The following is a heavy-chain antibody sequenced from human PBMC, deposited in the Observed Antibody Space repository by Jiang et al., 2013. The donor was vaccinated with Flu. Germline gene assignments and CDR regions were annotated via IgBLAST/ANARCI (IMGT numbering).Heavy chain of an antibody. Sequence: KGLEWVAVISYDGSNKYYADSVKGRFTISRDNSKNTLYLQMNSLRAEDTAVYYCAREAFDIWGQGTMVTVSS. J-gene: IGHJ3*02. V-gene: IGHV3-30*04. CDR2: ISYDGSNK. CDR3: AREAFDI.